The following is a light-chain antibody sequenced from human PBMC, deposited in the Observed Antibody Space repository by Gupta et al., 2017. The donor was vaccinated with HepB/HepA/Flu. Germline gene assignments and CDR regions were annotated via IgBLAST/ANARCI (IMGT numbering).Light chain of an antibody. J-gene: IGKJ4*01. V-gene: IGKV1-9*01. CDR3: QQRKSYPSLT. Sequence: DIQLTQSPSFLSASVGDRVTITCRASQGISSYLAWYQQKPGKAPKLLIYAASTWQSGVPSRFSGSGSGKEFTLTISSRQQEDFATYYCQQRKSYPSLTFGGGTXVEIK. CDR1: QGISSY. CDR2: AAS.